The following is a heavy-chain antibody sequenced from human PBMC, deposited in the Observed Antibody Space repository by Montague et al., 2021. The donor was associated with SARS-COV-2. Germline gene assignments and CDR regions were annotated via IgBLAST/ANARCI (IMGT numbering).Heavy chain of an antibody. V-gene: IGHV4-61*09. D-gene: IGHD1-1*01. CDR2: IQTSGTS. CDR3: ARAQNTCFIANCVNYFDF. CDR1: GDSMSSGSYF. J-gene: IGHJ4*02. Sequence: TLSLTCSVSGDSMSSGSYFWTWIRQPAGKGLEWIGHIQTSGTSNYNPSLRSRITMSIDTSRNQFSLEVRSVTAADTAMYYCARAQNTCFIANCVNYFDFWGLGAQVTVSS.